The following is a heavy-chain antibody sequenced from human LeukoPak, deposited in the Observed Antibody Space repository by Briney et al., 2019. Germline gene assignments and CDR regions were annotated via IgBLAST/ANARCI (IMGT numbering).Heavy chain of an antibody. D-gene: IGHD3-10*01. Sequence: SETLSLTCTVSGGSISSGSYYWSWIRQPAGKGLEWIGRIYTSGSTNYNPSLKSRVTMSVDTSKNQFSLKLSSVTAADTAVYYCARVTTMVRGVIIFSAFDIWGQGTMVTVSS. J-gene: IGHJ3*02. CDR3: ARVTTMVRGVIIFSAFDI. CDR2: IYTSGST. CDR1: GGSISSGSYY. V-gene: IGHV4-61*02.